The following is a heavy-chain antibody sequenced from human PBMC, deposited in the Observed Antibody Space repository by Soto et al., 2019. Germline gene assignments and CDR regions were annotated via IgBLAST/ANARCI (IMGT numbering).Heavy chain of an antibody. CDR2: ISYDGSNK. D-gene: IGHD4-4*01. J-gene: IGHJ4*02. Sequence: QVPLVESGGGVVQPGRSLRLSCAASGFTFSSYAMHWVRQAPGKGLEWVAVISYDGSNKYYADSVKGRFTISRDNSKNTLYLQMNSLRAEDTAVYYCARAEHTVIDYWGQGTLVTVSS. CDR3: ARAEHTVIDY. V-gene: IGHV3-30-3*01. CDR1: GFTFSSYA.